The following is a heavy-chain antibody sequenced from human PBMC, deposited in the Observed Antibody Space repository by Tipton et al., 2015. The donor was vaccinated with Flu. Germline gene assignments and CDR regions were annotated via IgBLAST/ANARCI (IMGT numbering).Heavy chain of an antibody. D-gene: IGHD4-17*01. CDR3: ASTHAQITVTTLAFDY. CDR2: IYYSGST. CDR1: GGSISSSSYY. V-gene: IGHV4-39*07. J-gene: IGHJ4*02. Sequence: LRLSCTVSGGSISSSSYYWGWIRQPPGRGLEWIGSIYYSGSTYYNPSLMSRVTISVDTSKNQFSLKLSSVTAADTAVYYCASTHAQITVTTLAFDYWGQGTLVTVSS.